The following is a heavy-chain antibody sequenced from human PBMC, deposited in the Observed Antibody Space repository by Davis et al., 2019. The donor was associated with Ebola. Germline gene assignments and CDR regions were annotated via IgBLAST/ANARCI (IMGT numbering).Heavy chain of an antibody. D-gene: IGHD2-2*01. CDR2: ISSSGSTI. Sequence: PGGSLRLSCAASGFTFSDYYMSWIRQAPGKGLEWVSYISSSGSTIYYADSVKGRFTISRDNAKNSLYLQMNSLRAEDTAVYYCARPPRSTSPYYYYMDVWGKGTTVTVSS. V-gene: IGHV3-11*04. CDR3: ARPPRSTSPYYYYMDV. J-gene: IGHJ6*03. CDR1: GFTFSDYY.